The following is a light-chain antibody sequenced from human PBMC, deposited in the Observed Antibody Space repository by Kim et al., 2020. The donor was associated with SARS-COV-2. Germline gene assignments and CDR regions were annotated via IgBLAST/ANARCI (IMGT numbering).Light chain of an antibody. CDR1: QSVNSN. Sequence: SPGEKADPSCRASQSVNSNLAWYQQKPGQAPRLLIFGASTRATDIPARFSGSGSGTEFTLTITSLQSEDFAVYYCQQYNNWPPITFGQGTRLEIK. J-gene: IGKJ5*01. CDR3: QQYNNWPPIT. CDR2: GAS. V-gene: IGKV3D-15*01.